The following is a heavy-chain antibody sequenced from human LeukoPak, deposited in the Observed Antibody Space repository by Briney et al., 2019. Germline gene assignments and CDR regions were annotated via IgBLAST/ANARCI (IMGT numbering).Heavy chain of an antibody. V-gene: IGHV1-69*05. J-gene: IGHJ4*02. CDR3: ARSTGETNDY. CDR1: GGTFSSYA. D-gene: IGHD2-2*01. Sequence: VASVKVSCKASGGTFSSYAISWVRQAPGQGLEWMGRIIPIFGTANYAQKFQGRVTITTDKSTSTAYMELSSLRSEDTAVYYCARSTGETNDYWGQGTLVTVSS. CDR2: IIPIFGTA.